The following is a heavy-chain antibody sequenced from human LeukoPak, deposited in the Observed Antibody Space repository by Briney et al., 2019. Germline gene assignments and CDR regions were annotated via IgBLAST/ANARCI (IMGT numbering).Heavy chain of an antibody. V-gene: IGHV3-30-3*01. CDR2: ISYDGANK. CDR1: GFIFSTYS. J-gene: IGHJ4*02. Sequence: GGSLRLSCAGSGFIFSTYSMHWVRQAPGKGLEWVAVISYDGANKYYGDSVKGRFTISRDNSRNTLYLQMNSLRDDDTAVYYFARGGLVVVETPCCHQWGQGTLVAVSS. CDR3: ARGGLVVVETPCCHQ. D-gene: IGHD3-22*01.